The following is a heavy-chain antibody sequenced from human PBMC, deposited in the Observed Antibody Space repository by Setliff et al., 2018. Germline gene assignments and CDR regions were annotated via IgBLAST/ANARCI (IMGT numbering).Heavy chain of an antibody. J-gene: IGHJ4*02. CDR3: ARTLYDYDILTGPGYYFDY. CDR2: IYTSGST. Sequence: SETLSLTCTVSGGSISSGTYYWSWIRQPAGKGLEWIGHIYTSGSTNYNPSLRSRVTISVDTSKNQFSLNLSSVTAADTAVYYCARTLYDYDILTGPGYYFDYWGQGTLVTVSS. V-gene: IGHV4-61*09. CDR1: GGSISSGTYY. D-gene: IGHD3-9*01.